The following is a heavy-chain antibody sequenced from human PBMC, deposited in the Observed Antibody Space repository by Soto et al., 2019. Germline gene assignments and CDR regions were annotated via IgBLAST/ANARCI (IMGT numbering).Heavy chain of an antibody. Sequence: QVQLVQSGAEVKKPGASVRVSCRASGYTFSNYDINWVRQATGQGLEWMGWMNPNSGNTGYAQKFQGRVTMTRDTSITTAYMELSSLTSEDTAVYYCVRGQRANFAPWGQGTQVTVSS. CDR1: GYTFSNYD. D-gene: IGHD6-25*01. V-gene: IGHV1-8*01. J-gene: IGHJ5*02. CDR3: VRGQRANFAP. CDR2: MNPNSGNT.